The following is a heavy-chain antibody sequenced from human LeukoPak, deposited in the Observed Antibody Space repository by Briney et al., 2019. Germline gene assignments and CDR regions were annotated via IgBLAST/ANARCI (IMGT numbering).Heavy chain of an antibody. V-gene: IGHV4-59*01. D-gene: IGHD4-17*01. J-gene: IGHJ6*03. CDR2: IYYSGST. Sequence: SETLSLTCTVSGGSICSYYWSWIRRPPGKGLEWIGYIYYSGSTNYNPSLKSRVTISGDTSKNQFSLKLRSVTAADTAVYYCARGGHDYGDYPHHYYYYYYMDVWGKGTTVTISS. CDR3: ARGGHDYGDYPHHYYYYYYMDV. CDR1: GGSICSYY.